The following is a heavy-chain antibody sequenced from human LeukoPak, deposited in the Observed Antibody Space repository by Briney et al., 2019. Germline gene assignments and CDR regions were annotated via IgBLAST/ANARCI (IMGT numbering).Heavy chain of an antibody. Sequence: GGSLRLSCAASGFTFSSYSMNWVRQAPGKGLEWVSSISSSSSYIYYADSVKGRFAISRDNAKNSLYLQMNSLRAEDTAVYYCARGLVAADYYMDVSGKGTTVTVSS. V-gene: IGHV3-21*01. D-gene: IGHD2-2*01. J-gene: IGHJ6*03. CDR3: ARGLVAADYYMDV. CDR1: GFTFSSYS. CDR2: ISSSSSYI.